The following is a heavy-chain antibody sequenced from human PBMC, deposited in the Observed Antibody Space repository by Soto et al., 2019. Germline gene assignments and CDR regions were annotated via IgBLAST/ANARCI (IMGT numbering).Heavy chain of an antibody. J-gene: IGHJ4*02. V-gene: IGHV4-34*01. CDR3: ARGRSGSGSYSVHFDY. D-gene: IGHD3-10*01. CDR2: INHSGST. CDR1: GGAFSGYY. Sequence: SETLSLSCAVYGGAFSGYYWGWIRQPPGKGLEWIGEINHSGSTNYNPSLKSRVTISVDTSKNQFSLKLSSVTAADTAVYCCARGRSGSGSYSVHFDYWGQGTLVTVS.